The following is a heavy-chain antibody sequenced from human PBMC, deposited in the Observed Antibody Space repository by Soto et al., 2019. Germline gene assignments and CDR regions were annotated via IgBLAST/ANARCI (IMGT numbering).Heavy chain of an antibody. CDR1: GGSISGYH. J-gene: IGHJ4*02. D-gene: IGHD2-15*01. V-gene: IGHV4-59*01. Sequence: SETLSLTCSVSGGSISGYHWSWIRQPPGKGLEWIGYVHYSGGTYYSPSLKSRVTISVVTSKNQFSLKLSSVTAADTAIYYCAIIQDRNPPLAIVFRGQGTLVTL. CDR2: VHYSGGT. CDR3: AIIQDRNPPLAIVF.